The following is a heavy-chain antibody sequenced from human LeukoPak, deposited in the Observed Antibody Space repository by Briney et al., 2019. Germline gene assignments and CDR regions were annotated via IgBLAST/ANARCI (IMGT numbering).Heavy chain of an antibody. CDR2: IDPSDSYT. D-gene: IGHD6-13*01. Sequence: GESLKISCKGSGYSFTSYWISWVRQMPGKGLEWMGRIDPSDSYTNYSPSFQGHVTISADKSISTAYLQWSSLKASDTAMYYCAGSPSGYSSSWYFYNWGQGTLVTVSS. CDR3: AGSPSGYSSSWYFYN. J-gene: IGHJ4*02. CDR1: GYSFTSYW. V-gene: IGHV5-10-1*01.